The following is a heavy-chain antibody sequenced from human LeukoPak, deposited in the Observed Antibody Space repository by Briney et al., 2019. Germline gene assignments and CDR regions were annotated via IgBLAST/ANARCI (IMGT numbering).Heavy chain of an antibody. Sequence: SETLSLTCTVSGGSITSGNYYWGWIRQPPGKGLEWIGDIFFTGSTYYSPSLKSRVTISVGTPTTQFSLKLTSVTAADTAVYYCARQIASSGYLPWAFDIWGQGTVVTVSS. CDR1: GGSITSGNYY. V-gene: IGHV4-39*01. CDR2: IFFTGST. D-gene: IGHD3-22*01. J-gene: IGHJ3*02. CDR3: ARQIASSGYLPWAFDI.